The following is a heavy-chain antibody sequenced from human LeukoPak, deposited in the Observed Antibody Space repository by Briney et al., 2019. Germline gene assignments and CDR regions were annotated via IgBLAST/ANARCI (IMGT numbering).Heavy chain of an antibody. CDR3: ARRDYSLYYFDY. CDR2: INHSGST. D-gene: IGHD4-11*01. V-gene: IGHV4-34*01. Sequence: SETLSLTCAAYGGSFSGYYWSWIRQPPGKGLEWIGEINHSGSTNYNPSLKSRVTISVDTSKNQFSLKLSSVTAADTAVYYCARRDYSLYYFDYWGQGTLVTVSS. J-gene: IGHJ4*02. CDR1: GGSFSGYY.